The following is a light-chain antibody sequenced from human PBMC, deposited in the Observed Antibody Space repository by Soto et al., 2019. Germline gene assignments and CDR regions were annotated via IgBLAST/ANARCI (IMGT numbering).Light chain of an antibody. CDR1: QGVSNY. Sequence: DIQMTQSPSSLSASVGDRVTITCRASQGVSNYLAWYQQKPGKGPKLLIYAAFTLQSGVPSRFSCSGSATDFTLTISSLQTEDLATYYCQKYNSALFTFGPGTNVYIK. CDR2: AAF. CDR3: QKYNSALFT. J-gene: IGKJ3*01. V-gene: IGKV1-27*01.